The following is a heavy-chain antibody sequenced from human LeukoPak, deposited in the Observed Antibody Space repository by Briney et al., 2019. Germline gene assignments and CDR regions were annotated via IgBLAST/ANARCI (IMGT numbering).Heavy chain of an antibody. V-gene: IGHV3-64*01. D-gene: IGHD6-19*01. CDR2: INSNGDST. Sequence: GGSLRLSCAATGFIFSSHAMHWVRQAPGKGLEYVLAINSNGDSTYHAHSVKGRFTISRDNSKNSLYLQMGSLRAEDMAVYYCAREGQWLDSWGLGTLVTVSS. J-gene: IGHJ5*01. CDR1: GFIFSSHA. CDR3: AREGQWLDS.